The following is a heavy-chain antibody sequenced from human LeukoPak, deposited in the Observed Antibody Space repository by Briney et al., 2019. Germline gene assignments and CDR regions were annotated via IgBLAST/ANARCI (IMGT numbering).Heavy chain of an antibody. Sequence: SETLSLTCSVSGDSITGYYWGWIRQPPGKGLEWIGNIYYTGNTYYNSSLKSRVTISLDTSKNQFSLKLSSVTAADTAVYYCARRAAFITIFGVVIEAWFDPWGQGTLVTVSS. D-gene: IGHD3-3*01. J-gene: IGHJ5*02. CDR2: IYYTGNT. CDR3: ARRAAFITIFGVVIEAWFDP. CDR1: GDSITGYY. V-gene: IGHV4-39*07.